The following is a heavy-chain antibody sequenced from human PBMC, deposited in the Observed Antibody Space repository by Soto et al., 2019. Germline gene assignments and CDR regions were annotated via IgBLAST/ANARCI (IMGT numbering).Heavy chain of an antibody. D-gene: IGHD3-3*01. CDR1: GYTLTELS. Sequence: ASVKVSCKVSGYTLTELSMHWVRQAPGKGLEWMGGFDPEDGETIYAQKFQSRVTMTEDTSTDTAYMELSSLRSEDTAVYYCATVVAGTEDFGVVIDAFDIWGQGTMVTVSS. J-gene: IGHJ3*02. CDR3: ATVVAGTEDFGVVIDAFDI. V-gene: IGHV1-24*01. CDR2: FDPEDGET.